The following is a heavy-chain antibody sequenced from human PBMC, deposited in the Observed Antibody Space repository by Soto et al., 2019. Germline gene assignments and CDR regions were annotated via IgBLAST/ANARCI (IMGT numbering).Heavy chain of an antibody. J-gene: IGHJ4*02. CDR3: ARHARRWKLCDY. CDR2: IYYSGST. D-gene: IGHD2-15*01. V-gene: IGHV4-39*01. CDR1: GGSISSSSYY. Sequence: QLQLQESGPGLVKPSETLSLTCTVSGGSISSSSYYWGWIRQPPGKGLEWIGSIYYSGSTYYNPSLKSRVTISVDTSKNQFSLKLSSVAAADTAVYDCARHARRWKLCDYWGQGTLVTVSS.